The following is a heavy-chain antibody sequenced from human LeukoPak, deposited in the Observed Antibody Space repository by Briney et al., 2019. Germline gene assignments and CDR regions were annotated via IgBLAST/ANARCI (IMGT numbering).Heavy chain of an antibody. D-gene: IGHD6-13*01. J-gene: IGHJ4*02. CDR2: IWYDGSNK. Sequence: PGGSLRLSCAASGFTFSSYSMNWVRQAPGKGLEWVAVIWYDGSNKYYADSVKGRFTISRDNSKNTLYLQMNSLRAEDTAVYYCARTTSIAAAGTGFYFDYWGQGTLVTVSS. CDR3: ARTTSIAAAGTGFYFDY. V-gene: IGHV3-33*08. CDR1: GFTFSSYS.